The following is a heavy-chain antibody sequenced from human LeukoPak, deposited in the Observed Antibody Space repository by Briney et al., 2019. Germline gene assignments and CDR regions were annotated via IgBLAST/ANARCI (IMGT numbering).Heavy chain of an antibody. CDR3: ARGVVTDYYYMDV. D-gene: IGHD2-21*02. CDR2: LYTNDNT. CDR1: GGSITSGCYY. Sequence: SETLSLTCSVSGGSITSGCYYWTWVRQPAGKGLEWIGRLYTNDNTNYNPSLESRVVISVDTSKSQFYLQLTSVTAADSAVYFCARGVVTDYYYMDVWGKGTTVIVSS. V-gene: IGHV4-61*02. J-gene: IGHJ6*03.